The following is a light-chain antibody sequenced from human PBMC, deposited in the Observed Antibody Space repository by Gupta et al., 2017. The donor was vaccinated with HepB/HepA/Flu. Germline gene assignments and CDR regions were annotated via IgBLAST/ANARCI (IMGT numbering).Light chain of an antibody. CDR2: KDS. V-gene: IGLV3-25*03. Sequence: SYELTQPPSVSVSPGQTARIPCPGDALPKQYAYWYQQKPGQAPVLVIYKDSERPSGIPERFSGSTSGTTVTLTISGVQAEDEADYYCQSADSSDTYVVFGGGTKLTVL. CDR1: ALPKQY. J-gene: IGLJ2*01. CDR3: QSADSSDTYVV.